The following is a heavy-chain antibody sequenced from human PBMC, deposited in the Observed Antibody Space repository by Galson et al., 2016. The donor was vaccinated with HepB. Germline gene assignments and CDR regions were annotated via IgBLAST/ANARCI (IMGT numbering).Heavy chain of an antibody. D-gene: IGHD2-2*01. V-gene: IGHV3-21*01. Sequence: SLRLSCAASGFNFRDYSMNWLRQAPGKGLEWVSHIESNNNYIHYRHSLKGRFTISRDNAKNSLYLEMNSLGAEDTAVYYCARGHCGSTNCHLYFDYWGQGTLVTVSS. CDR3: ARGHCGSTNCHLYFDY. CDR2: IESNNNYI. CDR1: GFNFRDYS. J-gene: IGHJ4*01.